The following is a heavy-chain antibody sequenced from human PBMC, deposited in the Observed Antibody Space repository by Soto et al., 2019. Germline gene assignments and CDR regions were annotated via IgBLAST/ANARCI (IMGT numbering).Heavy chain of an antibody. CDR3: AREGGYAGNWFDP. J-gene: IGHJ5*02. CDR1: GYTFTSYG. Sequence: CKASGYTFTSYGISWVRQAPGQGLEWMGWISAYNGNTNYAQKLQGRVTMTTDTSTSTAYMELRSLRTDDTAVFYCAREGGYAGNWFDPWGQGTLVTVSS. D-gene: IGHD5-12*01. CDR2: ISAYNGNT. V-gene: IGHV1-18*01.